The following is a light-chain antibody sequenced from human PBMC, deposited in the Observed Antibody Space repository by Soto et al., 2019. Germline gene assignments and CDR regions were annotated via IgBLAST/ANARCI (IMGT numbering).Light chain of an antibody. CDR3: QYYDSSLSVV. CDR2: GNS. J-gene: IGLJ2*01. CDR1: SSNIGAGYD. V-gene: IGLV1-40*01. Sequence: QLVLTQPPSVSGAPGQRVTISCTGSSSNIGAGYDVHWYQQLPGTAPKLLIYGNSNRPSGVPDRFSGSKSGTSASLAITGLQAEEEADYYCQYYDSSLSVVFGGGTKLTVL.